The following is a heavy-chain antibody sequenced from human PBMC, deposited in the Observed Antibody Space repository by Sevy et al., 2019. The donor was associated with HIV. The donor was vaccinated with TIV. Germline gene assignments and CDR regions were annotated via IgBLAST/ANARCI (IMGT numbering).Heavy chain of an antibody. CDR3: ARERDDSSGFGMDV. D-gene: IGHD5-12*01. J-gene: IGHJ6*02. V-gene: IGHV3-7*01. CDR2: IKQDGSEK. Sequence: RGSLRLSCAASGFTFSRYWMSWVRQAPGKGLEWVANIKQDGSEKYYVDSVKGRFTISRDNAKKSLFLQMNSLRAEDTAVYYCARERDDSSGFGMDVWGQGTTVTVSS. CDR1: GFTFSRYW.